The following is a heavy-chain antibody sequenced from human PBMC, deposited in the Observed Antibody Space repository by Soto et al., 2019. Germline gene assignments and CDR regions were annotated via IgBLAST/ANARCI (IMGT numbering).Heavy chain of an antibody. CDR1: GFTFTSSA. J-gene: IGHJ4*02. CDR3: AKDRDEGARQQLERQVDY. V-gene: IGHV1-58*01. CDR2: IVVGSGNT. Sequence: SVKVSCKASGFTFTSSAVQWVRQARGQRLEWIGWIVVGSGNTNYVQKFQERVTITRDMSTSTAYMELSSLRSEDTAMYYCAKDRDEGARQQLERQVDYWGQGALVTVSS. D-gene: IGHD1-1*01.